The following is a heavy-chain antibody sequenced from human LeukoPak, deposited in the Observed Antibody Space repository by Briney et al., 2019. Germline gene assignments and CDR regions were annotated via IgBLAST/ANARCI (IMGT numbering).Heavy chain of an antibody. D-gene: IGHD3-10*01. CDR3: AGEGSWFGELLFY. Sequence: GGSLRLSCAASGFTVSRNYMTWVRQAPGKGLEWVSVIYSGGSTYYADSVKGRFTISRDNSKNTLYLQMNSLRAEDTAVYYRAGEGSWFGELLFYWGQGTLVTVSS. CDR1: GFTVSRNY. V-gene: IGHV3-66*01. CDR2: IYSGGST. J-gene: IGHJ4*02.